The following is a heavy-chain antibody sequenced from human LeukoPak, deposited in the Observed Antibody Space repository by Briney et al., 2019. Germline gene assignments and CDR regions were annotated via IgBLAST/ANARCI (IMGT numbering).Heavy chain of an antibody. CDR1: GGSMSSSSYY. D-gene: IGHD6-13*01. J-gene: IGHJ4*02. V-gene: IGHV4-39*07. CDR3: ARDRSSSQSLDH. Sequence: SETLSLTCTVSGGSMSSSSYYWGWIRQPPGKGLEWIGSIYYSGSTYYNPSLKSRVTISVDTSKNQFSLKLSSVTAADTAVYYCARDRSSSQSLDHWGQGTLVTVSS. CDR2: IYYSGST.